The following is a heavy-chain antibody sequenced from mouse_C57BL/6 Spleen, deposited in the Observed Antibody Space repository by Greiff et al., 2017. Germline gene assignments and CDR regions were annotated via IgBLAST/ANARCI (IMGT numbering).Heavy chain of an antibody. CDR3: ERDSRSTMVTTVPFDY. D-gene: IGHD2-2*01. CDR1: GFTFSSYA. CDR2: ISDGGSYT. J-gene: IGHJ2*01. Sequence: VQLVESGGGLVKPGGSLKLSCAASGFTFSSYAMSWVRPTPEKRLVWVATISDGGSYTYYPANVKGRFTISRDNAKNNLYLQMRHLKSEDTAMYYCERDSRSTMVTTVPFDYWGQGTTLTVSS. V-gene: IGHV5-4*01.